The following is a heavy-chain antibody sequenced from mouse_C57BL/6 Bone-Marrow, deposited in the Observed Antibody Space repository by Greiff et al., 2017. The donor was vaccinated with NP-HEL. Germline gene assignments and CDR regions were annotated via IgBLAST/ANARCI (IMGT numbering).Heavy chain of an antibody. Sequence: EVMLVESGEGLVKPGGSLKLSCAASGFTFSSYAMSWVRQTPEKRLEWVAYISSGGDYIYYADTVKGRFTISRDNARNTLYLQMSSLKSEDTAMDYCTRDLWLRDAMDYWGQGTSVTVSS. CDR2: ISSGGDYI. CDR3: TRDLWLRDAMDY. CDR1: GFTFSSYA. D-gene: IGHD2-2*01. V-gene: IGHV5-9-1*02. J-gene: IGHJ4*01.